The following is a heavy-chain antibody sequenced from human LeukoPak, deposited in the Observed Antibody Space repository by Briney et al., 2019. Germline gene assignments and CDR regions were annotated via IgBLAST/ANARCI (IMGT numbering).Heavy chain of an antibody. J-gene: IGHJ6*02. Sequence: SETLSLTCTVSGASISSRYWSWIRQPPGKGLEWIGYIYYSGSTNYNPSLKSRVTISVDTSKNQFSLKLSSVTAADTAVYYCARARTTGTWAYYYGMDVWGQGTTVTVSS. CDR1: GASISSRY. V-gene: IGHV4-59*11. D-gene: IGHD1-1*01. CDR2: IYYSGST. CDR3: ARARTTGTWAYYYGMDV.